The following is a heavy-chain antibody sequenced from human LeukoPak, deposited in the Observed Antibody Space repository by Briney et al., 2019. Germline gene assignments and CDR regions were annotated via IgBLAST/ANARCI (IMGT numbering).Heavy chain of an antibody. Sequence: GGSLRLSCAASGFTFSGSAMHWVRQASGKGLEWVGRIRSKANSYATAYAASVKGRFTISRDDSKNTAYLQMNSLKTEDTAVYYCTRHTVVTAPFDYWGQGTLVTVSS. D-gene: IGHD2-21*02. CDR2: IRSKANSYAT. J-gene: IGHJ4*02. CDR3: TRHTVVTAPFDY. CDR1: GFTFSGSA. V-gene: IGHV3-73*01.